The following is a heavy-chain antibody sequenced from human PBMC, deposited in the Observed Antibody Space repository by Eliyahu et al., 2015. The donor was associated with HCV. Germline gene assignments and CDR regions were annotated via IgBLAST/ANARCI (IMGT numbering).Heavy chain of an antibody. D-gene: IGHD2-2*02. Sequence: QLVESGGGLTQPGXSLRLSCASSGFXVSGXYTSWVRQAPGKGLEWVSIIFADTTTYYADSVKGRFTISRDDSNNILYLQMNALRPEDTAVYFCGRVCWGSSAGCYTSGVYWGQGTRVTVSP. CDR1: GFXVSGXY. CDR3: GRVCWGSSAGCYTSGVY. J-gene: IGHJ4*02. CDR2: IFADTTT. V-gene: IGHV3-53*01.